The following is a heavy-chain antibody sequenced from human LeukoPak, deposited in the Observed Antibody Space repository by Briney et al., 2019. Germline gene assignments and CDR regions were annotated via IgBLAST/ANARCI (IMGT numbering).Heavy chain of an antibody. CDR2: ITSSSSYI. D-gene: IGHD1-26*01. J-gene: IGHJ6*03. CDR3: ARDPYSGSYGPYYYYYMDV. V-gene: IGHV3-21*06. Sequence: GGSLRLSCAASGFTFSNYNMNWVRHAPGKGLEWVSSITSSSSYIYYADSVKGRFTISRDNAKNSLYLQMDSLRVEDTAVYYCARDPYSGSYGPYYYYYMDVWGEGTTVTISS. CDR1: GFTFSNYN.